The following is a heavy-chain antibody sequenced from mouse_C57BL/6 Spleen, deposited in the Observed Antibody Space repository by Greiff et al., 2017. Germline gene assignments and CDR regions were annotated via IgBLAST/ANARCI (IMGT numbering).Heavy chain of an antibody. D-gene: IGHD1-1*01. V-gene: IGHV1-52*01. J-gene: IGHJ2*01. CDR2: IDPSDSET. Sequence: QVQLQQPGAELVRPGSSVKLSCKASGYTFTSYWMHWVKQRPIQGLEWIGNIDPSDSETHYNQKFKDKATLTVDKSSSTAYMHLSSLTSEDSAVYYCARDTTVVDLFDYWGQGTTLTVSS. CDR3: ARDTTVVDLFDY. CDR1: GYTFTSYW.